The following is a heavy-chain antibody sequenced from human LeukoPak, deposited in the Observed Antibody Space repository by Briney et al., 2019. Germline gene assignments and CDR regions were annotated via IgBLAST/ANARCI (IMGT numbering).Heavy chain of an antibody. V-gene: IGHV4-34*01. D-gene: IGHD3-22*01. CDR1: GGSFSGYY. CDR2: INHSGST. J-gene: IGHJ4*02. CDR3: ASSGYLKYFDY. Sequence: SETLSLTCAVYGGSFSGYYWSWIRQPPGKGLEWIGEINHSGSTNYNPSLKSRVTISVDTSKNQFSLKLSSVTAADAAVYYCASSGYLKYFDYWGQGTLVTVSS.